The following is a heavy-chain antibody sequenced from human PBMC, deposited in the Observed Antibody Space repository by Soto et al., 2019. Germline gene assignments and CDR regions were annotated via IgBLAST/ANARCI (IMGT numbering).Heavy chain of an antibody. J-gene: IGHJ4*02. CDR3: ARGDILTGYYTSAPNFDY. CDR1: GYTFTGYY. D-gene: IGHD3-9*01. CDR2: INPNSGGT. V-gene: IGHV1-2*04. Sequence: ASVKVSCKASGYTFTGYYIHWVRQAPGQGLEWMGWINPNSGGTNYAQKFQGWVTMTRDTSISTAYMELSRLKSDDTAVYYCARGDILTGYYTSAPNFDYWGQGTLVTVPS.